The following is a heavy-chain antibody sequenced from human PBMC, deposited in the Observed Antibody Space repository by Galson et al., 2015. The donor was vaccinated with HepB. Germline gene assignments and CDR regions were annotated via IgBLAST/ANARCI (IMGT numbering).Heavy chain of an antibody. CDR2: ISYDGSNK. D-gene: IGHD1-26*01. CDR1: GFTFSSYA. V-gene: IGHV3-30-3*01. Sequence: SLRLSCAASGFTFSSYAMHWVRQAPGKGLEWVAVISYDGSNKYYADSVKGRFTISRDNSKNTLYLQMNSLRAEDTAVYYCARVRMGGSYDYWGQGTLVTVSS. CDR3: ARVRMGGSYDY. J-gene: IGHJ4*02.